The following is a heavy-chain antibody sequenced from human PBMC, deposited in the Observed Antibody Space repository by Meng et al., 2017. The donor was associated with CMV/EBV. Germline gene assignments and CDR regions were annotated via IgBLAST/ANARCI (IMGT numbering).Heavy chain of an antibody. CDR3: ARESGILSSGRFLEWLLFRPPYGMDV. Sequence: GESLKISCGASGFTFDDYGMSWVRQAPGKGLEWVSGINWNGGSTGYADSVKGRFTISRDNAKNSLYLQMNSLRAEDTALYYCARESGILSSGRFLEWLLFRPPYGMDVWGQGTTVTVSS. CDR2: INWNGGST. V-gene: IGHV3-20*04. CDR1: GFTFDDYG. D-gene: IGHD3-3*01. J-gene: IGHJ6*02.